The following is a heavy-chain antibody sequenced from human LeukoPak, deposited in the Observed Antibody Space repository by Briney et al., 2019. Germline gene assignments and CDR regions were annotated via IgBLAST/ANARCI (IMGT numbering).Heavy chain of an antibody. J-gene: IGHJ4*02. Sequence: SETLSLTCTVSGGSISSSSYYWGWIRQPPGKGLEWIGSIYYSGSTYYNPSLKSRVTISVDTSKNQFSLKLSSVTAADTAVYYCASPEDYDSSGYYFRFDYWGQGTLVTVSS. CDR1: GGSISSSSYY. CDR3: ASPEDYDSSGYYFRFDY. V-gene: IGHV4-39*01. CDR2: IYYSGST. D-gene: IGHD3-22*01.